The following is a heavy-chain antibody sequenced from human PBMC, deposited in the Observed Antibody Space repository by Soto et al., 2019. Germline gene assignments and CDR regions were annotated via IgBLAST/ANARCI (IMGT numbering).Heavy chain of an antibody. Sequence: PSETLSLTCAVYGGSFSGYYWSWIRQPPGKGLEWIGEINHSGSTNYNPSLKSRVTISVDTSKNQFSLKLSSVTAADTAVYYCASRRLYDYIWGSYRSRSAFDIWGQGTMVTVS. CDR1: GGSFSGYY. CDR3: ASRRLYDYIWGSYRSRSAFDI. V-gene: IGHV4-34*01. J-gene: IGHJ3*02. D-gene: IGHD3-16*02. CDR2: INHSGST.